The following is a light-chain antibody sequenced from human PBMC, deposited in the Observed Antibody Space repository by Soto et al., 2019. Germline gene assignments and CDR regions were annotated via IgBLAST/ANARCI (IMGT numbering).Light chain of an antibody. CDR3: SSYTSSYTLGV. V-gene: IGLV2-14*01. CDR2: GVS. Sequence: QSALTQPASVSGSPGQSITISCTGTSSDVGGYNFVSWYQQHPGKAPKLMIHGVSNRPSGVSNRFSGSKSGNTASLTISGLQAEYEADYYCSSYTSSYTLGVFGNGTKVTVL. J-gene: IGLJ1*01. CDR1: SSDVGGYNF.